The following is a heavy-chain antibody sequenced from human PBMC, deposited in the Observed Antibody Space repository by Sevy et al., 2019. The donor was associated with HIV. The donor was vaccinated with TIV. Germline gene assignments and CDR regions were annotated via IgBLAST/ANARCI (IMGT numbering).Heavy chain of an antibody. J-gene: IGHJ5*02. D-gene: IGHD2-15*01. CDR3: ARRGDNNWFDP. V-gene: IGHV4-39*01. CDR1: GVSISGGAYY. Sequence: SETLSLTCTVSGVSISGGAYYWGWIRQPPGKGLEWIGSISYTGSTYYNPSLKSRVTISVDTSKNQFSLKLTSVTAADTAVYYWARRGDNNWFDPWGQGTLVTVSS. CDR2: ISYTGST.